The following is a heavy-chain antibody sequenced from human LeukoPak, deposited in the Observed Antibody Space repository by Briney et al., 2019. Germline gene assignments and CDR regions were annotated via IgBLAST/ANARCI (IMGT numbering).Heavy chain of an antibody. Sequence: PSETLSLTCTVSGGSISSSNYFWGWIRQPPGKGLVWIGSIYYSGSTYYNPSLKSRATISVDTSKNQFSLQLSSVTAADTAVYYCARQAGSYLSYFDYWGQGTPVTLSS. CDR2: IYYSGST. V-gene: IGHV4-39*01. D-gene: IGHD1-26*01. CDR3: ARQAGSYLSYFDY. CDR1: GGSISSSNYF. J-gene: IGHJ4*02.